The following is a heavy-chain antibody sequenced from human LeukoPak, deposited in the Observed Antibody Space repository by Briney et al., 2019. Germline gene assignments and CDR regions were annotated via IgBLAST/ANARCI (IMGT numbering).Heavy chain of an antibody. D-gene: IGHD3-22*01. CDR2: INPNSGGT. CDR1: GYTFTGYY. J-gene: IGHJ5*02. CDR3: ARDYYDSSGYSRLDP. Sequence: ASVKVSCKASGYTFTGYYRHWVRQAPGQGLEWMGWINPNSGGTDYAQKFQGRVTMTRDTSISTAYMEVSRLRSDDTAVYYCARDYYDSSGYSRLDPWGQGTLVTVSS. V-gene: IGHV1-2*02.